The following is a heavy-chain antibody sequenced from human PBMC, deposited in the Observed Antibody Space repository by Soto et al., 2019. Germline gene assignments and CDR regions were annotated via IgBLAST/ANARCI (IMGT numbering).Heavy chain of an antibody. CDR1: GYTVTSYV. Sequence: ASVKVSCTASGYTVTSYVINWVRQATGQGLEWMGWMNPNSGNTGYAQKFQGRVTMTRNTSITTAYLELSSLRSEDTAVYYCAREVSGYSRNWGQGTLVTVS. V-gene: IGHV1-8*01. J-gene: IGHJ4*02. D-gene: IGHD6-13*01. CDR2: MNPNSGNT. CDR3: AREVSGYSRN.